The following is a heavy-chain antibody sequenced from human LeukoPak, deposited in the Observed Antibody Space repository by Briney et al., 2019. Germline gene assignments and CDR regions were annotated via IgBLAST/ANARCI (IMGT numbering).Heavy chain of an antibody. V-gene: IGHV3-33*08. Sequence: GGSLRLSCAASGFTFSSYWMSWVRQAPGKGLEWVAVIWYDGSNKYYADSVKGRFTISRDNSKNTLYLQMNSLRAEDTAVYYCARDRRDYCSSTSCYRGYFDYWGQGTLVTVSS. CDR2: IWYDGSNK. CDR3: ARDRRDYCSSTSCYRGYFDY. CDR1: GFTFSSYW. D-gene: IGHD2-2*02. J-gene: IGHJ4*02.